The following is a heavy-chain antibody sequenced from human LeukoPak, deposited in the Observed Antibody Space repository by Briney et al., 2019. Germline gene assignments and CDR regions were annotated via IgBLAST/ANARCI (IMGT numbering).Heavy chain of an antibody. CDR2: INSDGRST. Sequence: GGSLRLSCAASGFTFSSYWMHWVRQAPGKGLVGVSRINSDGRSTNYADSVKGRFTMSRDNAKNTLYLQMNSLRAEDTAVYYCARVRWRGLYYFDSWGQGTLVTVSS. V-gene: IGHV3-74*01. D-gene: IGHD4-23*01. J-gene: IGHJ4*02. CDR3: ARVRWRGLYYFDS. CDR1: GFTFSSYW.